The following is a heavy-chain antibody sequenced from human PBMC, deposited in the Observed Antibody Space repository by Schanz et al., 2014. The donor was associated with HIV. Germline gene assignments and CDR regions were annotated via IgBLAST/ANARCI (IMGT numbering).Heavy chain of an antibody. CDR2: MNPNSGNT. D-gene: IGHD1-26*01. V-gene: IGHV1-8*01. Sequence: QVQLVQSGAEVKKPGSSVKVSCKASGGTFTTYDINWVRQATGQGLEWMGWMNPNSGNTGYAQKFQGRVTMTRNTSISTAYMELSSLRSEDTAVYYCASLVGATGLELDYWGQGTLVTVSS. CDR3: ASLVGATGLELDY. J-gene: IGHJ4*02. CDR1: GGTFTTYD.